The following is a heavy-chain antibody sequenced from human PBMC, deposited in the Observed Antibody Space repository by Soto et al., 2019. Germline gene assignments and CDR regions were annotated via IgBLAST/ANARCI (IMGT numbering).Heavy chain of an antibody. V-gene: IGHV4-30-4*01. CDR3: ARTENWNSEFYLDY. J-gene: IGHJ4*02. CDR2: IYYSGST. CDR1: GGSISSGDYY. Sequence: SETLSLTCTVSGGSISSGDYYWSWIRQPPGKGLEWIGYIYYSGSTYYNPSLKSRVTISVDTSKNQFSLKLSSVTAADTAVYYCARTENWNSEFYLDYWGQGTLVTVSS. D-gene: IGHD1-7*01.